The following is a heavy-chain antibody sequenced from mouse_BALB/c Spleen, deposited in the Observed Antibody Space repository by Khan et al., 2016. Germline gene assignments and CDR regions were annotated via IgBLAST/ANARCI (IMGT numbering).Heavy chain of an antibody. J-gene: IGHJ2*01. Sequence: QIQLVQSGPELKKPGETVKISCKASGYTFTNYGMNWVKQAPGKGLKWMGWINTYTGEPTYADDFKGRFAFSLETSASTAYLQINNLKHEDTATYFCASGGNYEDYFDYWGQGTTLTVSS. CDR1: GYTFTNYG. CDR2: INTYTGEP. V-gene: IGHV9-3-1*01. D-gene: IGHD2-1*01. CDR3: ASGGNYEDYFDY.